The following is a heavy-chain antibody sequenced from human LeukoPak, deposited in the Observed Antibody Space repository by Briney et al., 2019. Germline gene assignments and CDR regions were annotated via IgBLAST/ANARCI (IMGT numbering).Heavy chain of an antibody. CDR3: ARAYGIATHDAFDI. J-gene: IGHJ3*02. CDR2: MNPNSGNT. Sequence: ASVKVSCKASGYTFTSYDINWVRQATGQGLEWMGWMNPNSGNTGYAQKFQGRVTMTRDTSISTAYMELSRLRSDDTAVYYCARAYGIATHDAFDIWGQGTMVTVSS. CDR1: GYTFTSYD. D-gene: IGHD6-13*01. V-gene: IGHV1-8*01.